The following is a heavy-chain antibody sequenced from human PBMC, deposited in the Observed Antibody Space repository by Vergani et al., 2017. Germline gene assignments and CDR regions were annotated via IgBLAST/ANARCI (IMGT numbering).Heavy chain of an antibody. D-gene: IGHD2-15*01. CDR1: GGPINSHNYY. J-gene: IGHJ4*02. CDR3: ARGSCLGGSCYKPLFDY. V-gene: IGHV4-61*02. Sequence: QVQLQESGPGLVKPSQTLSLTCTVPGGPINSHNYYWSWIRQPAGKGLEWIGRIHNSGSTNYNPSLKSRVTMSEDTSKNQFSLNLTSVTAADTAVYFCARGSCLGGSCYKPLFDYWGQGILVTVSS. CDR2: IHNSGST.